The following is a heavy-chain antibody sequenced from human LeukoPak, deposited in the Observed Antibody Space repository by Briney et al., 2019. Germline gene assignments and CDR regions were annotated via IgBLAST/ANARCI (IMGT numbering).Heavy chain of an antibody. CDR3: ARDSPPAYCSGGSCYFDY. CDR2: IYTSGST. CDR1: GGSISSNSYY. D-gene: IGHD2-15*01. J-gene: IGHJ4*02. V-gene: IGHV4-61*02. Sequence: PSQTLSLTCTVSGGSISSNSYYWSWIRQPAGKGLEWIGRIYTSGSTDYNPSLKSRVTISKDTSKNEFSLKLSSVTAADTAVYYCARDSPPAYCSGGSCYFDYWGQGTLATVSS.